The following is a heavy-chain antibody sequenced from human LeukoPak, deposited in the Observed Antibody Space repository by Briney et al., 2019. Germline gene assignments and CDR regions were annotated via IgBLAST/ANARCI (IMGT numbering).Heavy chain of an antibody. CDR1: GFTFSDYY. D-gene: IGHD3-22*01. CDR2: ISSSGSTI. Sequence: GGSLRPSCAASGFTFSDYYMSWIRQAPGKGLEWVSYISSSGSTIYYADSVKGRFTISRDNAKNSLYLQMNSLRAEDTAVYYCARGRYYDSSGYYRWFDPWGQGTLVTVSS. V-gene: IGHV3-11*01. J-gene: IGHJ5*02. CDR3: ARGRYYDSSGYYRWFDP.